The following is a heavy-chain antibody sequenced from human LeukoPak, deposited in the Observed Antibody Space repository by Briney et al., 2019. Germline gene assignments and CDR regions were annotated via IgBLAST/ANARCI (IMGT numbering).Heavy chain of an antibody. V-gene: IGHV3-21*01. CDR2: ISSSSSYI. CDR3: ARVVDHDYGDYYLDY. J-gene: IGHJ4*02. Sequence: GGSLRLSCAASGFTFSSYSMNWVRQAPGKGLEWVSSISSSSSYIYYADSVKGRFTISRDNAKNSLYLQMNSLRAEDTAVYYCARVVDHDYGDYYLDYWGQGTLVTVSS. CDR1: GFTFSSYS. D-gene: IGHD4-17*01.